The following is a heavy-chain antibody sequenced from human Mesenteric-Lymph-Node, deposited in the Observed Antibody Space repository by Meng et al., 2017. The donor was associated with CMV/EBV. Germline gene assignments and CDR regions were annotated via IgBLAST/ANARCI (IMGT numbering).Heavy chain of an antibody. V-gene: IGHV1-46*01. CDR3: ARDPRSYGSGSYPFDY. J-gene: IGHJ4*02. CDR1: GYTFTSYY. D-gene: IGHD3-10*01. Sequence: SGYTFTSYYIQWVRQAPGQGLGWMRIINPSGGSTGYAQKFQGRVTMTRDTSTSTVYMELSRLRSEDTAVYYCARDPRSYGSGSYPFDYWGQGTLVTVSS. CDR2: INPSGGST.